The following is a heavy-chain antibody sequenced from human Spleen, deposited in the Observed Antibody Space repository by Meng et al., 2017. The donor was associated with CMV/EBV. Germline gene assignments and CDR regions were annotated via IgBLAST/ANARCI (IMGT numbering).Heavy chain of an antibody. CDR2: INPNSGGT. V-gene: IGHV1-2*02. CDR3: ARGLRYFDPHDFDY. Sequence: ASVKVSCKASGGTFSSYAISWVRQAPGQGLEWMGWINPNSGGTNYAQKFQGRGTMTTDTSITTAYMELSRLRSDDTAVYYCARGLRYFDPHDFDYWGQGTLVTVSS. CDR1: GGTFSSYA. D-gene: IGHD3-9*01. J-gene: IGHJ4*02.